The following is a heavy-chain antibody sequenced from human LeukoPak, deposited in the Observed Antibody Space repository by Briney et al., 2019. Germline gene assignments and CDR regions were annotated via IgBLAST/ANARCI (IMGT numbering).Heavy chain of an antibody. V-gene: IGHV4-39*01. CDR2: IYYSGST. CDR1: GGSISSSSYS. CDR3: ARWPQGP. J-gene: IGHJ5*02. Sequence: PSETLSLTCTVSGGSISSSSYSWGWIRQPPGKGLEWIGSIYYSGSTYYNPSLKSRVTISVDTSKNQFSLKLSSVTAADTAVYYCARWPQGPWGQGTLVTVSS.